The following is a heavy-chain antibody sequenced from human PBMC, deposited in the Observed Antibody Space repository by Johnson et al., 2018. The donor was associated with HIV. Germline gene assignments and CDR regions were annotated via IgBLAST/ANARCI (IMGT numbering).Heavy chain of an antibody. D-gene: IGHD2-8*02. CDR3: TTEILVRAFDI. V-gene: IGHV3-64*01. CDR2: ISTNGGRT. Sequence: MLLVESGGGVVQPGRSLRLSCAASGFTFSSYGMHWVRQAPGKGLEYVSSISTNGGRTHYANSVKGRFTISRDNSKNSLYLQMNSLKTEDTAVYYCTTEILVRAFDIWGQGTMVTVSS. CDR1: GFTFSSYG. J-gene: IGHJ3*02.